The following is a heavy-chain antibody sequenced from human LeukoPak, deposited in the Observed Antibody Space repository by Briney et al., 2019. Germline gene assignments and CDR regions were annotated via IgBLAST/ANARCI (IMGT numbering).Heavy chain of an antibody. CDR1: GFTFSNYW. CDR2: INTDGSTT. CDR3: EGTYYYDSSDDY. V-gene: IGHV3-74*01. D-gene: IGHD3-22*01. J-gene: IGHJ4*02. Sequence: PGGSLRLSCVASGFTFSNYWMYCVRQAPGKGLVWVSRINTDGSTTSYADSVKGRFTISRDNAKNTLYLQMNSLRAEDTAVYYCEGTYYYDSSDDYWGQGTLVTVSS.